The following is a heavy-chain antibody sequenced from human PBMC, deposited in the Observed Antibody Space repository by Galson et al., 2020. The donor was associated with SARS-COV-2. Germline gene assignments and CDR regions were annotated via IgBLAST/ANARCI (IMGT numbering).Heavy chain of an antibody. J-gene: IGHJ3*02. Sequence: SETLSLTCTVSGGSISSSSYYWGWIRQPPGKGLEWIGSIYYSGSTYYNPSLKSRVTISVDTSKNQFSLKLSSVTAADTAVYYYARDGGFLEWLLAQYAFDIWGQGTMVTVSS. CDR2: IYYSGST. CDR3: ARDGGFLEWLLAQYAFDI. CDR1: GGSISSSSYY. D-gene: IGHD3-3*01. V-gene: IGHV4-39*07.